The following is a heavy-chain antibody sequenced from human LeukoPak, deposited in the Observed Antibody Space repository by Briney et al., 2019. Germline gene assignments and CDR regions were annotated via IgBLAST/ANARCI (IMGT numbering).Heavy chain of an antibody. Sequence: QPGGSLRLSCATSGFTFNSYAMNWVRQAPGKGLEWVSIISGNGINTYYADSVKGRFTISRDDSKNTLYLQMNSLRAEDTAIYYCARGVSDWGRGTLVTVAS. CDR3: ARGVSD. J-gene: IGHJ4*02. V-gene: IGHV3-23*01. D-gene: IGHD3-16*01. CDR1: GFTFNSYA. CDR2: ISGNGINT.